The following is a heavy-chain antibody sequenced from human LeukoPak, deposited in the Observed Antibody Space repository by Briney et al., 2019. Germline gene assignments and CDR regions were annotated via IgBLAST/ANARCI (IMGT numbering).Heavy chain of an antibody. J-gene: IGHJ4*02. Sequence: ASAKVSCKLSGNTLTEFSMHWVRQAPGKGLEWMGGFDPEDGKTIYAQKFQGRVTMTEDTSTDTAYMELSSLRSEDTAVYYCATAGDAIDSVMIWDFWGQGTLVTVSS. CDR3: ATAGDAIDSVMIWDF. D-gene: IGHD3/OR15-3a*01. V-gene: IGHV1-24*01. CDR1: GNTLTEFS. CDR2: FDPEDGKT.